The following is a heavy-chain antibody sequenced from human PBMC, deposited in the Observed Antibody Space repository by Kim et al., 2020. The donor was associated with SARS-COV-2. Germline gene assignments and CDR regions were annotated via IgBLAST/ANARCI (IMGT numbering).Heavy chain of an antibody. J-gene: IGHJ6*02. D-gene: IGHD4-17*01. CDR1: GFTFSSYG. V-gene: IGHV3-33*01. CDR2: IWYDGSNK. CDR3: AREGDYGGYGVVGMDV. Sequence: GGSLRLSCAASGFTFSSYGMHWVRQAPGKGLEWVAVIWYDGSNKYYADSVKGRFTISRDNSKNTLYLQMNSLRAEDTAVYYCAREGDYGGYGVVGMDVWGQGTTVTVSS.